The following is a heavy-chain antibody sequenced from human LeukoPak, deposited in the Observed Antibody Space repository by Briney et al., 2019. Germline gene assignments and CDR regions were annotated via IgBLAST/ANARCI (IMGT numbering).Heavy chain of an antibody. CDR1: GYTFTSYY. J-gene: IGHJ4*02. D-gene: IGHD2-8*01. Sequence: ASVKVSCEASGYTFTSYYMHWVRQAPGQGLEWMGIINPSGGSTSYAQKFQGRVTMTRDMSTSTVYMELSSLRSEDTAVYYCARGYCTNGVCHKVLDYWGQGTLVTVSS. CDR3: ARGYCTNGVCHKVLDY. V-gene: IGHV1-46*01. CDR2: INPSGGST.